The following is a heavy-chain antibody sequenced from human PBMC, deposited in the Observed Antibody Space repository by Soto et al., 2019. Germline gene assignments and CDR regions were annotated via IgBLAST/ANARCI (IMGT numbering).Heavy chain of an antibody. V-gene: IGHV5-51*01. CDR3: ERIPHPTKSYYDYHYAMDV. CDR1: GYSFPSEW. Sequence: ESLKISCKVSGYSFPSEWLGWVGQMSGKVLEWLGSIYPADSDTSYSPSFQGQLTPSADTSIRTPYLPWSRMNAPDSGVSYCERIPHPTKSYYDYHYAMDVWGQGTTVTVSS. CDR2: IYPADSDT. J-gene: IGHJ6*02. D-gene: IGHD2-2*01.